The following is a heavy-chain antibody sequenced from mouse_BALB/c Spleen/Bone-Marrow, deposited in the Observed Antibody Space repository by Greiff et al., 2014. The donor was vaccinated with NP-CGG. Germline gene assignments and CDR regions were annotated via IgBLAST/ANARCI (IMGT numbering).Heavy chain of an antibody. CDR3: ARRDYYGSTYGFDY. Sequence: VQLQQSGPELVKPGASVEISCKASGYSLTSYYIHWVKQRPGQGLEWIGWIFPRNGSTKYNEKFKGKATLTADTSSSTAYMQLSSLTSEDSAVYFCARRDYYGSTYGFDYWGQGTTLTVSS. J-gene: IGHJ2*01. V-gene: IGHV1-66*01. CDR1: GYSLTSYY. CDR2: IFPRNGST. D-gene: IGHD1-1*01.